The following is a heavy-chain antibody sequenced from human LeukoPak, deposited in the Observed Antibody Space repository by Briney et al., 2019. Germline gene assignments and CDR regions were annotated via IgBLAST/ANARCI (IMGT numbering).Heavy chain of an antibody. CDR3: ARAADIVVVVAATLDY. V-gene: IGHV1-46*01. D-gene: IGHD2-15*01. Sequence: ASVKVSCKASGGTFSSYAISWVRQAPGQGLEWMGIINPSGGSTSYAQKFRGRVTMTRDTSTSTVYMELSSLRSEDTAVYYCARAADIVVVVAATLDYWGQGTLVTVSS. CDR2: INPSGGST. J-gene: IGHJ4*02. CDR1: GGTFSSYA.